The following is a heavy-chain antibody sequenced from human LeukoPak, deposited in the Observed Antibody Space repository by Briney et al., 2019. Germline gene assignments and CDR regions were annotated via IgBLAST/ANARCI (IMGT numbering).Heavy chain of an antibody. V-gene: IGHV3-74*01. J-gene: IGHJ4*01. CDR1: GFSFSGYW. D-gene: IGHD3-10*01. CDR3: ARVGSGSTFDY. Sequence: GGSLRLSCAASGFSFSGYWMHWVRQAPGKGLVWVARITSDGSKTAYADSVRGRFNISRDNAKNTLALQMNSLKAEDTAVYYCARVGSGSTFDYWGQGTLVT. CDR2: ITSDGSKT.